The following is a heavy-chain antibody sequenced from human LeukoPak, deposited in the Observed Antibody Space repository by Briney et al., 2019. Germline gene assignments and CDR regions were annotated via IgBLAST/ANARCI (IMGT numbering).Heavy chain of an antibody. CDR3: AIATGQLVPFDY. CDR1: GFTFSSYA. D-gene: IGHD6-6*01. V-gene: IGHV3-23*01. J-gene: IGHJ4*02. Sequence: PGGSLRLSCAASGFTFSSYAMSCVRQAPGKGLEWVSAISGSGGSTYYADSVKGRFTISRDNSKNTLYLQMNSLRAEDTAVYYCAIATGQLVPFDYWGQGTLVTVSS. CDR2: ISGSGGST.